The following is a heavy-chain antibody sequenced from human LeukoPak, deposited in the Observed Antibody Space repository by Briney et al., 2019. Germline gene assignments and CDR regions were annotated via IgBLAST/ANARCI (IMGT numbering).Heavy chain of an antibody. Sequence: PGGSLRLSCAASGFTFSTYSMDWVRQAPGKGLEWVSVISSSSSYTYYLDSVRGRFTISRDNAKNPLYLQMNSLRAEDTAVYYCAREPSSAAFDPWGQGTLVTVSS. V-gene: IGHV3-21*01. CDR2: ISSSSSYT. J-gene: IGHJ5*02. CDR1: GFTFSTYS. D-gene: IGHD3-3*01. CDR3: AREPSSAAFDP.